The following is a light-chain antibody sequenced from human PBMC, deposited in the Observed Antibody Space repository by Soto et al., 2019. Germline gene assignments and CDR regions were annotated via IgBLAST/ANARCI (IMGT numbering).Light chain of an antibody. Sequence: EILLTQSPDTLSSSPGESATVSCRASQSVSSSYLAWYQKKPGQPPRLLIYGASSRATGVPDRFSGSGSGTDFTLTITRLEPDDFAVYYCQQYGVSPRTFGQGTQVEIK. CDR2: GAS. J-gene: IGKJ1*01. CDR1: QSVSSSY. CDR3: QQYGVSPRT. V-gene: IGKV3-20*01.